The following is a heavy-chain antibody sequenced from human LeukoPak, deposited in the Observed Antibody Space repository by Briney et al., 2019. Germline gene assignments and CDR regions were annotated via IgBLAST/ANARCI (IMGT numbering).Heavy chain of an antibody. CDR1: GFTFSSYA. CDR3: ARGIGRVHYYSSMDV. Sequence: GGSLRLSCAASGFTFSSYAMSWVRQAPGKGLEWVSAIYSGGSTFHAASVKGRFTISRDTSKNTVYLLMNSLRAEDTATYYCARGIGRVHYYSSMDVWGQGTTVTVSS. V-gene: IGHV3-23*05. CDR2: IYSGGST. J-gene: IGHJ6*02. D-gene: IGHD2-21*02.